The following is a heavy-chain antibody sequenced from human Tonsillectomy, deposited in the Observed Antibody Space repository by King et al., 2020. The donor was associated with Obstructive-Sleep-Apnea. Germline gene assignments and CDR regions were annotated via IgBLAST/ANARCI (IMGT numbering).Heavy chain of an antibody. CDR3: ARDASGSVSYYLDY. V-gene: IGHV4-31*03. CDR1: GGSISSGDYF. Sequence: QLQESGPGLLKPSQTLSLTCTVSGGSISSGDYFWTWIRQPPGKGLEWIGYIFHSGTTYYNPSLKSRIAISLDTSKNQFFLKLSSVTAADTAVYYCARDASGSVSYYLDYWGQGTLVTVSS. D-gene: IGHD3-10*01. CDR2: IFHSGTT. J-gene: IGHJ4*02.